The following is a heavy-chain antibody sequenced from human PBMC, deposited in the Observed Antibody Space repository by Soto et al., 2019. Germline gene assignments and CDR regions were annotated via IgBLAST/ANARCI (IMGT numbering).Heavy chain of an antibody. CDR2: IDTSGTKI. Sequence: LSLTCTVSGGSISSGDYSWSWIRQAPGKGLEWISYIDTSGTKIYYADSVKGRFTITRDNAKNSLYLEMNSLRDEDTAVYYCASHYDMWSGYLSPVDYWGQGTLVTVSS. D-gene: IGHD3-3*01. V-gene: IGHV3-11*01. CDR1: GGSISSGDYS. CDR3: ASHYDMWSGYLSPVDY. J-gene: IGHJ4*02.